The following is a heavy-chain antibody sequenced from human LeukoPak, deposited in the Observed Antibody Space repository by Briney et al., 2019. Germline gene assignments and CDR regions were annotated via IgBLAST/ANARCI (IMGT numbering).Heavy chain of an antibody. D-gene: IGHD3-3*01. CDR3: VRGSLASGVVVYYYYYLDV. Sequence: PGGSLRLSCAASGFSFRNYWMSWVRQAPGKGLEWVADIKQDGSEKNYVDSVKGRFTISRDNAKNSLSLQMNSLRAEDTAVYYCVRGSLASGVVVYYYYYLDVWGKGTTVTVSS. CDR1: GFSFRNYW. V-gene: IGHV3-7*01. J-gene: IGHJ6*03. CDR2: IKQDGSEK.